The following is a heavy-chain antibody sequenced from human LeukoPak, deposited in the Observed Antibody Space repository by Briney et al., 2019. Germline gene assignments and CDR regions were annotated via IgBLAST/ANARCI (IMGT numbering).Heavy chain of an antibody. Sequence: GGSLRLSCAASGFSFSNYGMNWVRQAPGKGLEWVSGITGSGGSTYYAGSVKGRFTISRDNSKNTLYLQMNSLRAEDTAVYYCARGHSSGWFFDYWGQGTLVTVSS. V-gene: IGHV3-23*01. CDR2: ITGSGGST. J-gene: IGHJ4*02. CDR3: ARGHSSGWFFDY. CDR1: GFSFSNYG. D-gene: IGHD6-19*01.